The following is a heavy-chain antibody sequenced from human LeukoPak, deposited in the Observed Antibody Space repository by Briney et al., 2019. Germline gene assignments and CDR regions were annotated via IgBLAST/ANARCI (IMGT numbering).Heavy chain of an antibody. CDR2: IKEDGSEK. D-gene: IGHD1-26*01. CDR1: GFTFSSYW. CDR3: ARDEPSGSYFGSVFDY. J-gene: IGHJ4*02. V-gene: IGHV3-7*01. Sequence: PGGSLRLSCAASGFTFSSYWMSWVRQAPGKGLEWVANIKEDGSEKYYVDSVKGRFTISRDNAENSLYLQMHSLRAEDTAVYYCARDEPSGSYFGSVFDYCGQGTLVTVSS.